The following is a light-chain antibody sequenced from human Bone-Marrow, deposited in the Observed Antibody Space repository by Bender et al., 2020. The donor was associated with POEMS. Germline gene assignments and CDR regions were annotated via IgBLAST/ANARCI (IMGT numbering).Light chain of an antibody. J-gene: IGLJ2*01. CDR2: QVT. Sequence: SYEVTQPPSVSVSPGQTASITCPGDDLGDKYVAWYQQKPGQSPVLVIYQVTKRPSGIPERFSGSNSGNTATLTISGTQAMDEADYYCQAWDTYSVIFGGGTKLTVL. CDR3: QAWDTYSVI. CDR1: DLGDKY. V-gene: IGLV3-1*01.